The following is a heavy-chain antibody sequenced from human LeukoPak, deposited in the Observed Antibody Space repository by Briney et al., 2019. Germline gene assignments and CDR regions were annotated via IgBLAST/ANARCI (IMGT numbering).Heavy chain of an antibody. J-gene: IGHJ4*02. CDR1: GYTFASYG. D-gene: IGHD5-12*01. CDR3: ARDGVGYSGYINFDY. CDR2: ISAYNGNT. V-gene: IGHV1-18*01. Sequence: ASVKVSCKASGYTFASYGISWVRQAPGQGLEWMGWISAYNGNTNYAQKLQGRVTMTTDTSTSTAYMELRSLRSDDTAVYYCARDGVGYSGYINFDYWGQGTLVTVSS.